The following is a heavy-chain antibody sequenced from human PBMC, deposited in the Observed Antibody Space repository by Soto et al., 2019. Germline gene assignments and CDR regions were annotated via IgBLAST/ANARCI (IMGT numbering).Heavy chain of an antibody. CDR2: ISYDGSNK. CDR1: EFTFSSYA. CDR3: ARPPVEVTSNYFDL. V-gene: IGHV3-30-3*01. Sequence: PGGSLRLSCAASEFTFSSYAMHWVRQAPGKGLEWVAVISYDGSNKYYADSVKGRFTISRDNSKNTLYLQMNSLRTEDTAVYYCARPPVEVTSNYFDLWGQGTLVTVSS. J-gene: IGHJ4*02. D-gene: IGHD2-21*02.